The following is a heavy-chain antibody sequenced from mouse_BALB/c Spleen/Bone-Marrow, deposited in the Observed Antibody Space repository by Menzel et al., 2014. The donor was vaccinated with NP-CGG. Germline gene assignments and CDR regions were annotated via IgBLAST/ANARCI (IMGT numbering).Heavy chain of an antibody. Sequence: EVQLQQSGGGLVQPGGSLKLSCAASGFDFSRFWMSWVRQAPGKGLEWIGEINPDSSTINHTPSLKDKFIISRDNAKNTLYLQMSKVRSEDTALYYCARLGYYGSFAFWGQGTLVTVSA. D-gene: IGHD1-2*01. CDR1: GFDFSRFW. CDR2: INPDSSTI. J-gene: IGHJ3*01. V-gene: IGHV4-1*02. CDR3: ARLGYYGSFAF.